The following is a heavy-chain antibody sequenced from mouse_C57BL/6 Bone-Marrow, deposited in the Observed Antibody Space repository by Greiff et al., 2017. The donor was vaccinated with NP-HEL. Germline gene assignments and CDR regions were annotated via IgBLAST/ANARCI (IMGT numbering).Heavy chain of an antibody. J-gene: IGHJ4*01. D-gene: IGHD1-1*01. Sequence: DVKLVESGEGLVKPGGSLKLSCAASGFTFSSYAMSWVRQTPEKRLEWVAYISSGGDYIYYADTVKCRFTITRDNARNTLYLQMSSLKSEDTAMYYCTRDPLSTTVVATDYAMDYWGQGTSVTVSS. CDR3: TRDPLSTTVVATDYAMDY. CDR2: ISSGGDYI. CDR1: GFTFSSYA. V-gene: IGHV5-9-1*02.